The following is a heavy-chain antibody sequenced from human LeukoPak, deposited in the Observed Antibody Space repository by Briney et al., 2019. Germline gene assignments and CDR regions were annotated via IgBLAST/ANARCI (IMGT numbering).Heavy chain of an antibody. CDR2: IKQDGSEK. CDR3: ASHSYGYNH. CDR1: GIIITSYW. V-gene: IGHV3-7*01. J-gene: IGHJ5*02. Sequence: PGESLRLSCAASGIIITSYWMSWVRQTPGKGLEWVANIKQDGSEKNYVDSVKGRFTIFRDNARNSLYLQMNSLRAEDTAVYYCASHSYGYNHWSQGTLVIVSS. D-gene: IGHD3-16*01.